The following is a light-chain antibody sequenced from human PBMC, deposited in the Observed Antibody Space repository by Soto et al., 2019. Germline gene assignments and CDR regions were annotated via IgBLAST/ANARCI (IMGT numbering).Light chain of an antibody. CDR3: CSSTGSSSPLV. CDR2: EAV. J-gene: IGLJ2*01. CDR1: SRDVGSYNL. Sequence: QSVLTQPASVSGSPGQSITISCTGTSRDVGSYNLVSWYQQHPGKAPKLIIYEAVERPSGISNRFSGFKSGNTASLTISGLQAEDEAYYYCCSSTGSSSPLVLGGGTQLTVL. V-gene: IGLV2-23*01.